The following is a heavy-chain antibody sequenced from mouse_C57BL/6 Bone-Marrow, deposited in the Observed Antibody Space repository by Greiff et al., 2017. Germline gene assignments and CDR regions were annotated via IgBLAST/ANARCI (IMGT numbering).Heavy chain of an antibody. CDR2: IRSKSNNYAT. CDR3: VRHSLYDYEYAMDD. Sequence: GGGLVQPKGSLKLSCAASGFSFNTYAMNWVRQAPGKGLEWVARIRSKSNNYATYYADSVKDSFTISRDDSESRLYLQMNNLKTEDTAMYYCVRHSLYDYEYAMDDWGQGTSVTVSS. V-gene: IGHV10-1*01. J-gene: IGHJ4*01. D-gene: IGHD2-4*01. CDR1: GFSFNTYA.